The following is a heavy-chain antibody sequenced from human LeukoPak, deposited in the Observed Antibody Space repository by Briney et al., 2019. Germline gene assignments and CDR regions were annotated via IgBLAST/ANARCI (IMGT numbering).Heavy chain of an antibody. D-gene: IGHD3-22*01. Sequence: GSSVKVSCKASGGTFSIYAISWVRQAPGQGLEWMGRIIPIFGTANYAQTFQGRVTITTDESTSTAYMELSSLRSEDTAVYYCASSGQTNYYDSSGYHIFDYWGQGTLVTVSS. V-gene: IGHV1-69*05. CDR1: GGTFSIYA. CDR3: ASSGQTNYYDSSGYHIFDY. CDR2: IIPIFGTA. J-gene: IGHJ4*02.